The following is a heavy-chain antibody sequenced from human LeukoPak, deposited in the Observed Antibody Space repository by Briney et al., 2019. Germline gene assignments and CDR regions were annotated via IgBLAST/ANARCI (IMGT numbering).Heavy chain of an antibody. Sequence: SETLSLTCTVSGGYISSHYWGWIRQPAGKGLEWIGRIYTSGSTNYNPSLKSRVTMSLDTSKNQFSLKLSSVTAADTAVYYCARDVPASIATYYFDYWGQGTLVTVSS. CDR3: ARDVPASIATYYFDY. CDR1: GGYISSHY. CDR2: IYTSGST. D-gene: IGHD6-6*01. J-gene: IGHJ4*02. V-gene: IGHV4-4*07.